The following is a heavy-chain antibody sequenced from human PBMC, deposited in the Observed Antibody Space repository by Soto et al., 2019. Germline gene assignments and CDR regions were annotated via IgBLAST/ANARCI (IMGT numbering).Heavy chain of an antibody. CDR3: ANYPFVELIWWYFDL. Sequence: EVQLLESGVGLVQPGGSLRLSCEASGFTFSNFAMSLVRQAPGKGLEWVSAISGSGGSSYYTDSVRGRFTISRDNSKNTLYLKMNRLRAEDTAVYYCANYPFVELIWWYFDLWGRGTLVTVSS. J-gene: IGHJ2*01. CDR2: ISGSGGSS. D-gene: IGHD3-10*01. CDR1: GFTFSNFA. V-gene: IGHV3-23*01.